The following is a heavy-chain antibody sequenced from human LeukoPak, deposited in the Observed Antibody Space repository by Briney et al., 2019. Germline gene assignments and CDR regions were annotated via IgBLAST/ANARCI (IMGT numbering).Heavy chain of an antibody. CDR1: GFTFSSYS. D-gene: IGHD3-9*01. J-gene: IGHJ4*02. CDR2: IGSSSPYI. V-gene: IGHV3-21*01. CDR3: ARDADILTAYSFDY. Sequence: GGSLRLSCAASGFTFSSYSMNWVRQAPGKGLEWVSSIGSSSPYISYADSLKGRFIISRDNSKNSLFLQMNSLRAEDTAVYYCARDADILTAYSFDYWGQGTLVTVSS.